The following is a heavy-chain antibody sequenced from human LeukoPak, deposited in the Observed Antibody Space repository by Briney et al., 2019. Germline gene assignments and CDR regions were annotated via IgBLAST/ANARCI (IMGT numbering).Heavy chain of an antibody. J-gene: IGHJ4*02. CDR1: GFTFSSYW. CDR2: IKQDGSKK. Sequence: GGSLRLSCAASGFTFSSYWMTWVRQAPGKGLEWVANIKQDGSKKSYVDSVKGRFTISRDNAKNSLYLQMNSLRAEDTAIYYCTRVGYIDEGIDYWGQGTLVAVSS. V-gene: IGHV3-7*04. CDR3: TRVGYIDEGIDY. D-gene: IGHD5-24*01.